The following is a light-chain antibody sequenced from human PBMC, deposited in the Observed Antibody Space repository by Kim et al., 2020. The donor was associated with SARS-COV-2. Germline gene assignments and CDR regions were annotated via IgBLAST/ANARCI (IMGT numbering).Light chain of an antibody. CDR2: RDT. CDR3: QVWDSSIGV. J-gene: IGLJ2*01. Sequence: SVALGQTARITCGGNNIGNKNVHWYQQKTGQAPILVIYRDTNRPSGIPERFSGSNSGNTATLTISRAQAGDESDYYCQVWDSSIGVFGGGTQLTVL. V-gene: IGLV3-9*01. CDR1: NIGNKN.